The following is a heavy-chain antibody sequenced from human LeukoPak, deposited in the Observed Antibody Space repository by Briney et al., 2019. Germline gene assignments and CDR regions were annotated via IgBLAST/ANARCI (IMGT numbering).Heavy chain of an antibody. CDR1: GFTFSSYG. J-gene: IGHJ4*02. Sequence: GRSLRLSCAASGFTFSSYGMHWVRQAPGKGLEWVAVISYDGSNKYYADSVKGRFTISRDNSKNTLYLQMNSLRAEDTAVYYCAKDNTYYYDSSGYYLGYWGQGTLVTVSS. CDR2: ISYDGSNK. CDR3: AKDNTYYYDSSGYYLGY. V-gene: IGHV3-30*18. D-gene: IGHD3-22*01.